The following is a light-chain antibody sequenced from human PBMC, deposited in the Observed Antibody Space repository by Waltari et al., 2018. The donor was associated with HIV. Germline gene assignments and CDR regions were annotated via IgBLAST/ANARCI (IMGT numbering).Light chain of an antibody. Sequence: QSALTQPASVSGSPGQSITISCPGTSSDVGGYNYVSRYQQHPGKAPKLMIYDVSKRPSGVSNRFSGSKSGNTASLTISGLQAEDEADYYCCSYAGSSTVVFGGGTKLTVL. CDR3: CSYAGSSTVV. CDR2: DVS. V-gene: IGLV2-23*02. CDR1: SSDVGGYNY. J-gene: IGLJ2*01.